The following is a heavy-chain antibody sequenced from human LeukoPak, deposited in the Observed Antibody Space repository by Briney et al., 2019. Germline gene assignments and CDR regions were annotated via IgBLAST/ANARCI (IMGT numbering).Heavy chain of an antibody. V-gene: IGHV4-39*01. CDR2: IYNSGIS. J-gene: IGHJ4*02. Sequence: SESLSLTCTVYAGSISSSGYYWAWTRHPPVEGRSWIGNIYNSGISYYNPSLKSRVTISVDTSKNQFSLRLSSVPAADKAVYYCARRRGTRFGGEPMSYFHYWGQGTLVTVSS. CDR1: AGSISSSGYY. D-gene: IGHD3-10*01. CDR3: ARRRGTRFGGEPMSYFHY.